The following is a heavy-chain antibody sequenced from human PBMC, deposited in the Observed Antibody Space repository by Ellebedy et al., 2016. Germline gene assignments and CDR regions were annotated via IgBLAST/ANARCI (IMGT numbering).Heavy chain of an antibody. Sequence: SGPTLVKPTQTLILTCTVSGLSLSTHGVGVGWIRQPPGKALEWLGLIYWDDDARYSPSLRGRVTIRKDNSKNLVVLTMTNMDPVDTATYYCAHPSLTGYYFFDYWGQGALVTVSS. CDR1: GLSLSTHGVG. V-gene: IGHV2-5*02. J-gene: IGHJ4*02. CDR3: AHPSLTGYYFFDY. D-gene: IGHD3-9*01. CDR2: IYWDDDA.